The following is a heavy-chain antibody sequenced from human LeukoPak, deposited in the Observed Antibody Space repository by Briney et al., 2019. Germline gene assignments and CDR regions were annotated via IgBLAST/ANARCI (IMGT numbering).Heavy chain of an antibody. J-gene: IGHJ4*02. CDR1: GGTLRSYA. Sequence: SVKDSCKASGGTLRSYAISWVRQAPGQGLEWMGRIIPILGIANYAQKFQGRVTITADKSTSTAYMELSSLRSEDTAVYYCARMSVVVPAAYNYYFDYWGQGTLVTVSS. CDR3: ARMSVVVPAAYNYYFDY. CDR2: IIPILGIA. V-gene: IGHV1-69*04. D-gene: IGHD2-2*01.